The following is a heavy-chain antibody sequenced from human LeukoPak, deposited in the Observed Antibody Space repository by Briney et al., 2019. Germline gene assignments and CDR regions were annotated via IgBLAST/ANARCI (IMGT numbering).Heavy chain of an antibody. Sequence: PGGSLRLSCAASGFTFSSYSMNWVRQAPGKGLEWVSATSGSGGSTYYADSVKGRFTISRDNSKNTLYLQMNSLRAEDTAVYYCAKGRPLNDYGFDYWGQGTLVTVSS. CDR3: AKGRPLNDYGFDY. D-gene: IGHD4-17*01. J-gene: IGHJ4*02. CDR1: GFTFSSYS. CDR2: TSGSGGST. V-gene: IGHV3-23*01.